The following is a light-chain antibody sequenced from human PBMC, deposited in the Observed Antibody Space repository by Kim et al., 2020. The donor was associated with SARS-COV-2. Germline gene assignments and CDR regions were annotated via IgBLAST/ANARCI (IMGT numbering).Light chain of an antibody. V-gene: IGLV2-14*03. Sequence: QSALTQPASVSGSPGQSITLSCTGTSSDVGGYNYVSWYQQHPGKAPKLMIYDVSNRPSGVSNRFSGSKSGNTASLTISGLQAEDEADYYCSSYTSVNTYVFGAGTKVTVL. J-gene: IGLJ1*01. CDR2: DVS. CDR3: SSYTSVNTYV. CDR1: SSDVGGYNY.